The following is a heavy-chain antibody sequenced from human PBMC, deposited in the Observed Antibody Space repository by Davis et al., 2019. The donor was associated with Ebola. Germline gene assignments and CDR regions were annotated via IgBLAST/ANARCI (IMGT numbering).Heavy chain of an antibody. CDR1: GYSFTSFW. D-gene: IGHD1-26*01. CDR2: ILPGDSDT. V-gene: IGHV5-51*01. Sequence: RESLKISCKASGYSFTSFWIGWVRQPPGQGLEWMGAILPGDSDTRYSPSFQGQVTISADKSITTAYLHWNSLKASDTAMYYCARQGAPYSAPANWGQGTLVTVSS. J-gene: IGHJ4*02. CDR3: ARQGAPYSAPAN.